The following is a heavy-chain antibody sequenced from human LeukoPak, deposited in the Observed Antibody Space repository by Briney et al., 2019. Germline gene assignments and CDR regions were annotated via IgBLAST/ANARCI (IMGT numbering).Heavy chain of an antibody. CDR3: ARTYCGGDCRGYYYHYYMDV. J-gene: IGHJ6*03. V-gene: IGHV4-61*02. D-gene: IGHD2-21*02. Sequence: SETLSLTCTVSGGSISSGSYYWSWIRQPAGKGLEWIGRIYTSGSTKYNPSLKSRVTISVDRSKNQFSLKLSSVTAADTAVYYCARTYCGGDCRGYYYHYYMDVWGKGTTVTISS. CDR2: IYTSGST. CDR1: GGSISSGSYY.